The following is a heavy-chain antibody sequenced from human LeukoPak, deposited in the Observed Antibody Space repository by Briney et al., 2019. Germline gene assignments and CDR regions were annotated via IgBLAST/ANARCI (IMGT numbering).Heavy chain of an antibody. CDR1: GGSISSGGYY. J-gene: IGHJ4*02. Sequence: PSETLSLTCTVSGGSISSGGYYWSWIRQHPGKGLEWIGYIYYSGSTYYNPSLKSRVTISVDTSKNQFSLRLSSVTAADTAVYYCASFSSGGSCYPNCDNDYWGQGTLVTVSS. V-gene: IGHV4-31*03. CDR3: ASFSSGGSCYPNCDNDY. CDR2: IYYSGST. D-gene: IGHD2-15*01.